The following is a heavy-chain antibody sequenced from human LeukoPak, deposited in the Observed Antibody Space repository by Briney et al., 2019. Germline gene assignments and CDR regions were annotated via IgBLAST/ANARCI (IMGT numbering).Heavy chain of an antibody. CDR2: IYYSGCT. D-gene: IGHD3-10*01. V-gene: IGHV4-59*01. CDR3: ARESRRLVRGAFDI. CDR1: GGSISSYY. J-gene: IGHJ3*02. Sequence: SVSLSLTCTVSGGSISSYYWSWLRQPPGKGLEWIGYIYYSGCTNYNPSLKSRVTISVDTSKSQFSLKLSAVTAADTAVYYCARESRRLVRGAFDIWGQGTMVTVSS.